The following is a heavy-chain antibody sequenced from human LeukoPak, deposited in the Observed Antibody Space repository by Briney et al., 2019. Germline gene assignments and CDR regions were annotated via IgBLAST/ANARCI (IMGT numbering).Heavy chain of an antibody. V-gene: IGHV3-48*03. CDR1: GFTFSSYE. D-gene: IGHD3-10*01. Sequence: PGGSLRLSCAASGFTFSSYEMNWVRQAPGKGLEWVSYISSSGSTIYYADSVKGRFTISRDNAKNSLYLQMNSLRAEDTAVDYCARAPTRALLWFGDAGLEDAFDIWGQGTMVTVSS. CDR3: ARAPTRALLWFGDAGLEDAFDI. CDR2: ISSSGSTI. J-gene: IGHJ3*02.